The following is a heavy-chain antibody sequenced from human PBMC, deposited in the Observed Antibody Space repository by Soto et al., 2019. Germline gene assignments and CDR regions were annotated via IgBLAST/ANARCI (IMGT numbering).Heavy chain of an antibody. J-gene: IGHJ3*02. CDR2: IYYSGST. Sequence: ASETLSLTCTVSGGSISSGDYYWSWIRQPPGKGLEWIGYIYYSGSTYYNPSLKSRVTISVDTSKNQFSLKLSSVTAADTAVYYCVSRGDTAYAFDIWGQGTMVTVSS. CDR3: VSRGDTAYAFDI. V-gene: IGHV4-30-4*01. D-gene: IGHD5-18*01. CDR1: GGSISSGDYY.